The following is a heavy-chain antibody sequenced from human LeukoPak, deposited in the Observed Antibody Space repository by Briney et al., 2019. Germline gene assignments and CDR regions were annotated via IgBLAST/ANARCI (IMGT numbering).Heavy chain of an antibody. Sequence: GESLKISCKGSGYSFTSYWITWVRQMPGKGLEWMGRIDPSDSYTNYSPSFQGHVTISADKSISTAYLQWSSLKASDTAMYYCARVRHFYGSGSHYGTDVWGKGTTVSVSS. V-gene: IGHV5-10-1*01. D-gene: IGHD3-10*01. J-gene: IGHJ6*04. CDR2: IDPSDSYT. CDR1: GYSFTSYW. CDR3: ARVRHFYGSGSHYGTDV.